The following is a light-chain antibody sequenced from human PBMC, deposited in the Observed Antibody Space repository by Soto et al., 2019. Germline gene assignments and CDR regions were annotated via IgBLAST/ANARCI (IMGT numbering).Light chain of an antibody. CDR2: SNN. J-gene: IGLJ2*01. CDR1: NSNIGSNS. V-gene: IGLV1-44*01. Sequence: QSVLTQPPSVSGTPGQRVTISCSGSNSNIGSNSVNWYQQLPGTAPRVLIYSNNKRPSGVPDRLSGSKSGTSASLAISGLQSEDEAHYYCAAWDDSLNGQVFGGGTQLTVL. CDR3: AAWDDSLNGQV.